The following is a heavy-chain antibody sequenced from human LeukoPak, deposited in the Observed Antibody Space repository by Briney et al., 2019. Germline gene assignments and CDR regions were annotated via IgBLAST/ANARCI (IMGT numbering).Heavy chain of an antibody. V-gene: IGHV4-61*01. CDR3: ARGGGRRYCSGGSCPYYFDY. J-gene: IGHJ4*02. CDR1: GGSVSSGSYY. Sequence: PSETLSLTCTVSGGSVSSGSYYWSWIRQPPGKGLEWIGYIYYSGSTNYNPSLKSRVTISVDTSKNQFSLKLSSVTAADPAVYYCARGGGRRYCSGGSCPYYFDYWGQGTLVTVSS. CDR2: IYYSGST. D-gene: IGHD2-15*01.